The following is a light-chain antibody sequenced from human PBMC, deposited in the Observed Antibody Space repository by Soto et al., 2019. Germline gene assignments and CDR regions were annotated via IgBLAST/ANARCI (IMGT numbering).Light chain of an antibody. CDR1: QSVGTW. V-gene: IGKV1-5*01. Sequence: DFQRTQSPSSLSASVGGRVTITSRASQSVGTWVAWYQQKPGKAPKLLIFGASNLESGVPSRFSGSGSGTEFTLTIATLQPDDFATYFCRHYHRNMWSFGPGTKVDIK. CDR3: RHYHRNMWS. CDR2: GAS. J-gene: IGKJ1*01.